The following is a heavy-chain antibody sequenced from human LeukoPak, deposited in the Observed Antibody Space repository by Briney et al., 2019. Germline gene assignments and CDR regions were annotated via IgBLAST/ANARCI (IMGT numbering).Heavy chain of an antibody. CDR3: ASTNSLDY. Sequence: GGSLRLSCAASGFNFNSYWMNWVRQAPGKGLEWVANMRQDGSEEYYVDSVKGRFTISRDNAKNSLYLQMNSLRAEDTAVYFCASTNSLDYWGQGTLVTVSS. D-gene: IGHD2-2*01. V-gene: IGHV3-7*05. J-gene: IGHJ4*02. CDR2: MRQDGSEE. CDR1: GFNFNSYW.